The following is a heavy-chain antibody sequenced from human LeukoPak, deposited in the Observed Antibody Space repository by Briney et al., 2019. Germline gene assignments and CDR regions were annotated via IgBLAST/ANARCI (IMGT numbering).Heavy chain of an antibody. CDR2: IYHSGST. CDR1: GGSISSSNW. J-gene: IGHJ3*02. D-gene: IGHD1-26*01. CDR3: ARDGEWELLDALDI. Sequence: SETLSLTCAVSGGSISSSNWWSWVRQPPGKGLEWIGEIYHSGSTNYNPSLKSRVTISVDKSKNQFSLKLSSVTAADTAVYYCARDGEWELLDALDIWGQGTMVTVSS. V-gene: IGHV4-4*02.